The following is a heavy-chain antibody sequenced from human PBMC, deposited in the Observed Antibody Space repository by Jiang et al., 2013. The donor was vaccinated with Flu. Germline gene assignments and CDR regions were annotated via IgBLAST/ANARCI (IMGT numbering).Heavy chain of an antibody. CDR2: IYYSGST. D-gene: IGHD1-26*01. Sequence: IYYSGSTNXNPSLKSRVTISVDTSKNQFSLKLSSVTAADTAVYYCARGEFGRSNYFDYWGQGTLVTVSS. J-gene: IGHJ4*02. V-gene: IGHV4-59*09. CDR3: ARGEFGRSNYFDY.